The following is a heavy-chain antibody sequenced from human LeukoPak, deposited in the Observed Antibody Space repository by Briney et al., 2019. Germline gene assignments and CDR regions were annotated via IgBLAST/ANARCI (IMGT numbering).Heavy chain of an antibody. CDR1: GDSITGYS. CDR3: VRGPYGSSISNWFDP. D-gene: IGHD3-10*01. Sequence: SETLSLTCSVSGDSITGYSWSWIRQTPGKGLEWIGYIYYNGDTHYNPSLNSRLSMSVDTPKNQFSLNLRSVTAADTAVYYCVRGPYGSSISNWFDPWGQGLLVTVSS. V-gene: IGHV4-59*01. J-gene: IGHJ5*02. CDR2: IYYNGDT.